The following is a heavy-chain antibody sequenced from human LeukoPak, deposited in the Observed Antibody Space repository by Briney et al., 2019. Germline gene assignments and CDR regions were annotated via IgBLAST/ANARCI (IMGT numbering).Heavy chain of an antibody. J-gene: IGHJ4*02. CDR2: IHHSGST. D-gene: IGHD2-15*01. CDR1: GYSISSGYY. Sequence: SETLSLTCTVSGYSISSGYYWGWIRQPPGKGLEWIGSIHHSGSTYYNPSLKSRVTISVDTSKNLFSLNMSSVTAADTAVYYCARLIYCSGGNCNLGYFGYWGQGTLVTVS. CDR3: ARLIYCSGGNCNLGYFGY. V-gene: IGHV4-38-2*02.